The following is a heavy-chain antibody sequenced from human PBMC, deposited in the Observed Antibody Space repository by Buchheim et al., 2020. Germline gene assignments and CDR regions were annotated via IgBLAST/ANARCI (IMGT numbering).Heavy chain of an antibody. Sequence: EVRLLESGGGLVQPGGSLRLSCAASGFTFRNYAMTWVRQAPGKGLEWVSGISANGVKTDYADSVKGRFTISRDISTSALYLQMHSLRAEDTAVYYCAFGPHDSSFYLDYWGQGTL. V-gene: IGHV3-23*01. CDR3: AFGPHDSSFYLDY. CDR2: ISANGVKT. D-gene: IGHD2/OR15-2a*01. CDR1: GFTFRNYA. J-gene: IGHJ4*02.